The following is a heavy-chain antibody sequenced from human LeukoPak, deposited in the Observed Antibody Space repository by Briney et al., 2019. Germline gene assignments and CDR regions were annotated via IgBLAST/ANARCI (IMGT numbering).Heavy chain of an antibody. V-gene: IGHV3-73*01. Sequence: GGSLRLSCAASGFTFSGSAMHWVRQASGKGLERIGRIRSKANSYATAYAASVKGRFTISRDDSKNTAYLQMNSLKTEDTAVYYCTRQNPGYSYGYYYWGQGTLVTVSS. CDR3: TRQNPGYSYGYYY. J-gene: IGHJ4*02. CDR2: IRSKANSYAT. CDR1: GFTFSGSA. D-gene: IGHD5-18*01.